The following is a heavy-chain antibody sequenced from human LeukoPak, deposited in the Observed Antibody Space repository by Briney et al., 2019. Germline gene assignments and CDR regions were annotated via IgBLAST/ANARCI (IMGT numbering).Heavy chain of an antibody. V-gene: IGHV4-34*01. CDR3: ARVTVLGPSYGSGHRWFDP. CDR2: INYSGST. Sequence: SETLSLTCAIYSESFSGYFWSWIRQPPGKGLEWIGEINYSGSTNYNPSLKSRVTISVDTSKNQFSLKLSSVTAADTAVYYCARVTVLGPSYGSGHRWFDPWGQGTLVTVSS. D-gene: IGHD3-10*01. CDR1: SESFSGYF. J-gene: IGHJ5*02.